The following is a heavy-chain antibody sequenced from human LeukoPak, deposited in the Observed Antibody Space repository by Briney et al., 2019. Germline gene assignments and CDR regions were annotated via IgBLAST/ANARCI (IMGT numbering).Heavy chain of an antibody. D-gene: IGHD6-19*01. CDR3: ARGGGSGWYVDY. J-gene: IGHJ4*02. CDR1: DESFSGYY. V-gene: IGHV4-34*01. Sequence: SETLSLTCAVYDESFSGYYWSWIRQPPGKGLGWIGEINHSGSTNYNPSLKSRVTISVDTSKNQFSLKLSSVTAADTAVYYCARGGGSGWYVDYWGRGTLVTVSS. CDR2: INHSGST.